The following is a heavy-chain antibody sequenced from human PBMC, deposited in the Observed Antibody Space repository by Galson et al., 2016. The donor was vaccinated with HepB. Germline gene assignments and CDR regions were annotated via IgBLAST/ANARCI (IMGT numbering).Heavy chain of an antibody. J-gene: IGHJ3*02. CDR1: GGSMISYY. CDR3: ARQYKWNRRAPFDI. Sequence: SETLSLTCTVSGGSMISYYWSWIRQPPGKGLEWIGYIYYGGTTNYNPSLKSRVIITVDTLQNQFSLKLSSVAAADTAVYYCARQYKWNRRAPFDIWGQGTMVTVSS. D-gene: IGHD1-20*01. V-gene: IGHV4-59*08. CDR2: IYYGGTT.